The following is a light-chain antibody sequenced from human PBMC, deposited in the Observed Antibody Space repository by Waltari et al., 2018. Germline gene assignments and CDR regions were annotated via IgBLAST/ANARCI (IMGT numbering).Light chain of an antibody. Sequence: EIVLTQSPGTLSLSPGDSATLPCRASQRVRSSYLAWYQQKPGRAPRLLTYGASSRATGIPDRFSDSGSGTDFTLTISRLEPEDFAVYYCLQYGTSPFTFGQGTKLEIK. V-gene: IGKV3-20*01. CDR1: QRVRSSY. CDR2: GAS. J-gene: IGKJ2*01. CDR3: LQYGTSPFT.